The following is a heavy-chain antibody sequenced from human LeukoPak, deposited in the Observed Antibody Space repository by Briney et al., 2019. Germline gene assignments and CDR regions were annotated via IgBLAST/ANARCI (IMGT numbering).Heavy chain of an antibody. CDR2: IKQDGREI. V-gene: IGHV3-7*01. CDR3: ARDKQVGATYFDY. Sequence: GGSLRLSCAASGFTFRNYWMSWVRQAPGKGLEWVANIKQDGREIYYVDSVKGRFTISRDNAKNSLYLQMNSLRAEDTAVYYCARDKQVGATYFDYWGQGTLVTVSS. J-gene: IGHJ4*02. CDR1: GFTFRNYW. D-gene: IGHD1-26*01.